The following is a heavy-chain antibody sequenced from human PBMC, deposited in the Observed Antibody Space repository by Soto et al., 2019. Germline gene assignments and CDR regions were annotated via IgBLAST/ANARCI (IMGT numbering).Heavy chain of an antibody. CDR1: GFTFSSYA. CDR2: ISGSGGST. J-gene: IGHJ4*02. Sequence: EVQLLESGGGLVQPGGSLRLSCAASGFTFSSYAMSWVRQAPGKGLEWVSAISGSGGSTYYADSVKGRFTISRDNSKNTLYLQMNSLRAEDTAVYYCAKGDGSGRFGLFYFDYWGQGTLVTVSS. V-gene: IGHV3-23*01. CDR3: AKGDGSGRFGLFYFDY. D-gene: IGHD3-10*01.